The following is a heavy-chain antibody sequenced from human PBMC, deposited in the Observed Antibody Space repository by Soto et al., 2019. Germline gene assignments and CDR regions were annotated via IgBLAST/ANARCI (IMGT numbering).Heavy chain of an antibody. J-gene: IGHJ4*02. CDR2: ASDDGTDQ. CDR1: GFAFRRSA. V-gene: IGHV3-33*08. CDR3: ARDVGFDYAN. Sequence: QVKLVESGGAVVQPGGSLRLACVASGFAFRRSAMYWVRQAPGKGLEWVATASDDGTDQYYADSVKGRFAISRDNDENALHLQMNYVSAEDTGVYFCARDVGFDYANWGQGTLVTVSS. D-gene: IGHD2-2*01.